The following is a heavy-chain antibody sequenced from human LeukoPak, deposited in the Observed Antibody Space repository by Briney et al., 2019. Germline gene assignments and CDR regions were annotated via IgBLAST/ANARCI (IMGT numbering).Heavy chain of an antibody. CDR2: INHNGNVN. CDR3: AKDNRRHYTSGPNPDSLH. CDR1: GFTFSSYW. D-gene: IGHD6-19*01. J-gene: IGHJ4*02. Sequence: GGSLGLSCAASGFTFSSYWMNWARQAPGKGLEWVASINHNGNVNYYVDSVKGRFTISRDNAKNSLYLQMNSLRVEDTAFYYCAKDNRRHYTSGPNPDSLHWGQGALVTVSS. V-gene: IGHV3-7*03.